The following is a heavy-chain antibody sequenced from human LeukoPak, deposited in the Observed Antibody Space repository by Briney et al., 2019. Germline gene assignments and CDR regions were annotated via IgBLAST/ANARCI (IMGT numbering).Heavy chain of an antibody. Sequence: TSETLSLTCTVSGGSISSYYWSWIRQPPGKGLEWIGYIYYSGSTNYNPSLKSRVTISVDTSKNHFSLKLSSVTAADTAVYYCAATSGGYYDSSGYFDYWGQGTLVTVSS. CDR2: IYYSGST. J-gene: IGHJ4*02. V-gene: IGHV4-59*08. CDR1: GGSISSYY. CDR3: AATSGGYYDSSGYFDY. D-gene: IGHD3-22*01.